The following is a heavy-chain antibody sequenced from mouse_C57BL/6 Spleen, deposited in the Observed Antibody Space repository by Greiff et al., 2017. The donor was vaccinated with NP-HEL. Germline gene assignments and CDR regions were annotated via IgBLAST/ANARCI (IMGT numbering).Heavy chain of an antibody. V-gene: IGHV1-52*01. Sequence: QVQLQQPGAELVRPGSSVKLSCKASGYTFTSYWMHWVKQRPIQGLEWIGNIDPSDSETHYNQKFKDKATLNVDKSSSTAYMQLSSLTSEDSAVYYCARRGYDVPWFAYWGQGTLVTVSA. CDR1: GYTFTSYW. CDR2: IDPSDSET. J-gene: IGHJ3*01. CDR3: ARRGYDVPWFAY. D-gene: IGHD2-2*01.